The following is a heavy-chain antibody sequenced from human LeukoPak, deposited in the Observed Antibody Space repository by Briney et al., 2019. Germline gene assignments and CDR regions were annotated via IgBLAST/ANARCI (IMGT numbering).Heavy chain of an antibody. J-gene: IGHJ4*02. V-gene: IGHV3-7*01. CDR3: VRAHWTDAAI. CDR1: GFTFKTYL. Sequence: GSLELSFLSSGFTFKTYLVDLVRPGPREGVEWVASIKEDGSAKDHVDSVKGRFTISRDNAKNSLYLQMNSLTADDTAVYYCVRAHWTDAAIWGQGTLVTVSS. D-gene: IGHD1-1*01. CDR2: IKEDGSAK.